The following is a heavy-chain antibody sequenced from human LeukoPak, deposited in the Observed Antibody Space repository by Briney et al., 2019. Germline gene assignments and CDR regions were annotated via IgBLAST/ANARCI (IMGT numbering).Heavy chain of an antibody. CDR1: GGSISSYY. CDR2: IYHTGDT. CDR3: AALYYGTSGSSDC. Sequence: PSHTLSLTCTVSGGSISSYYWSWVRQPPGKGLEWSGYIYHTGDTIYNPSLLSRVTISLDTSRNQFSLRLNSVSAADTAVYYCAALYYGTSGSSDCWGQGTLVTVSS. D-gene: IGHD3-16*01. J-gene: IGHJ4*02. V-gene: IGHV4-59*07.